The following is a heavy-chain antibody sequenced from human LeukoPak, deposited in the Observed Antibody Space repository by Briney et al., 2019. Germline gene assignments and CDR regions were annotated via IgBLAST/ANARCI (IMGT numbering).Heavy chain of an antibody. D-gene: IGHD3-22*01. CDR3: ARRDCDTIKCRGSNWFDP. CDR2: IWYDGSNK. CDR1: GFTFSSYG. J-gene: IGHJ5*02. Sequence: GRSLRLSCAASGFTFSSYGMHWVRQAPGKGLEWVAVIWYDGSNKYYADSVKGRFTISRDNSKNTLYLQMNSLRAEDTAVYYCARRDCDTIKCRGSNWFDPWGQGILVSVSS. V-gene: IGHV3-33*01.